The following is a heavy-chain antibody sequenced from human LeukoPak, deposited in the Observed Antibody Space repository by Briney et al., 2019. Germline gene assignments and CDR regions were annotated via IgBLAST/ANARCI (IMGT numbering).Heavy chain of an antibody. CDR3: ARSYDTNFDY. J-gene: IGHJ4*02. V-gene: IGHV4-59*01. D-gene: IGHD3-3*01. CDR2: IYFSGST. CDR1: GGSISSYY. Sequence: SETLSLTCTVSGGSISSYYWSGIRQPPGKGLEWIGYIYFSGSTSYNPSLKSRVTISVDRSKNQFSLKLSSVAAADTAVYYCARSYDTNFDYWGQGTLVTVSS.